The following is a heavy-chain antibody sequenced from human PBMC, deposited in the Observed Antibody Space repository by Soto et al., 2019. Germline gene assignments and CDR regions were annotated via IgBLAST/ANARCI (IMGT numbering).Heavy chain of an antibody. J-gene: IGHJ4*02. Sequence: SETLSLTCAVHGGSFSGYYWDWIRQPPGKGLEWIGEVNHGGTSNYNPSLKSRAIISVDTSKNQFSLKLTSVTAADTAVYYCARRWGRTFDYWGQGTLVTVSS. D-gene: IGHD7-27*01. CDR2: VNHGGTS. V-gene: IGHV4-34*01. CDR1: GGSFSGYY. CDR3: ARRWGRTFDY.